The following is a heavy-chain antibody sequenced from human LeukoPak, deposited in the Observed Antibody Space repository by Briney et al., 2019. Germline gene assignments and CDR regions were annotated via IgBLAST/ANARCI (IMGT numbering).Heavy chain of an antibody. CDR3: ARDLDYGDIKDAFDI. J-gene: IGHJ3*02. CDR2: ISGSGETT. V-gene: IGHV3-23*01. Sequence: PGGSLRLSCAASGFTLSSYGMSWVRQAPGKGLEWVAAISGSGETTYYADSVKGRFTISRDNAKNSLYLQMNSLRAEDTALYYCARDLDYGDIKDAFDIWGQGTMVTVSS. D-gene: IGHD4-17*01. CDR1: GFTLSSYG.